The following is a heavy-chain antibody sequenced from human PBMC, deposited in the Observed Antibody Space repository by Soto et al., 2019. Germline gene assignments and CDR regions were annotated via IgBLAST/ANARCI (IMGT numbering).Heavy chain of an antibody. CDR3: ARGLAYPRRLLDY. J-gene: IGHJ4*02. CDR2: INHSGST. D-gene: IGHD6-6*01. V-gene: IGHV4-39*07. CDR1: GGSISSSSYY. Sequence: SETLSLTCTVSGGSISSSSYYWGWIRQPPGKGLEWIGEINHSGSTNYNPSLKSRVTISVDTSKNQFSLKLSSVTAADTAVYYCARGLAYPRRLLDYWGQGTLVTVSS.